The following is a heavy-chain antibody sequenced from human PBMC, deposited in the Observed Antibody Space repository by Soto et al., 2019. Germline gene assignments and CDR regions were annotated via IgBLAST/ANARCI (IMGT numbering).Heavy chain of an antibody. D-gene: IGHD3-16*01. CDR3: AKGSGLGGGQIFAY. CDR1: GFTFSSYA. V-gene: IGHV3-23*01. Sequence: SLRLSCTASGFTFSSYAMSWVRQAPGKGLERVSAISGSGGSTYHADSVKGRFTISRDNSKTTLFLQMNSLRADDTAIYYCAKGSGLGGGQIFAYWGGGTLVTVSS. J-gene: IGHJ4*02. CDR2: ISGSGGST.